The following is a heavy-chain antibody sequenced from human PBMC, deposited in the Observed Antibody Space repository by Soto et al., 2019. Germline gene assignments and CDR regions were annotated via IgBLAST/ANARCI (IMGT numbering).Heavy chain of an antibody. CDR3: ARALGEYSSSWGFATVTKYFDY. J-gene: IGHJ4*02. D-gene: IGHD6-6*01. CDR2: IYYSGST. Sequence: SETLSLTCTVSGGSISSYYWSWIRQPPGKGLEWIGYIYYSGSTNYNPSLKSRVTISVDTSKNQFSLKLSSVTAADTAVYYCARALGEYSSSWGFATVTKYFDYWGQGTLVTVSS. V-gene: IGHV4-59*01. CDR1: GGSISSYY.